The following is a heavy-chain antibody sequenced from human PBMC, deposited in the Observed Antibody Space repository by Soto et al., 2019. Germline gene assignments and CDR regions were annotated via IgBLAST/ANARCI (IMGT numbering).Heavy chain of an antibody. J-gene: IGHJ4*02. CDR1: GYTFTSYD. V-gene: IGHV1-18*01. D-gene: IGHD3-9*01. Sequence: ASVKVSCKASGYTFTSYDISWVRQAPGQGLEWMGWISAYNGNTNYAQKLQGRVTMTTDTSTSTAYMELRSLRSDDTAVYYCARHYDILTGYYSFDYWGQGTLVTVSS. CDR2: ISAYNGNT. CDR3: ARHYDILTGYYSFDY.